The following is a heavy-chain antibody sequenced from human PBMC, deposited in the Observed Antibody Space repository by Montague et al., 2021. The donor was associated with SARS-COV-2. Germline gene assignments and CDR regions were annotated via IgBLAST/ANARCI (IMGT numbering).Heavy chain of an antibody. V-gene: IGHV4-59*01. Sequence: SETLSLTCSVSSGSMINNYWSWIRQPPGKGLEWMGYIYYTGSTDYNPSLESRATLSIDTSKNEFSLKLTSVTAADTAVYYCARGGGRLQYSYYYGMDVWGQGTTVTVSS. CDR1: SGSMINNY. CDR3: ARGGGRLQYSYYYGMDV. D-gene: IGHD5-12*01. J-gene: IGHJ6*02. CDR2: IYYTGST.